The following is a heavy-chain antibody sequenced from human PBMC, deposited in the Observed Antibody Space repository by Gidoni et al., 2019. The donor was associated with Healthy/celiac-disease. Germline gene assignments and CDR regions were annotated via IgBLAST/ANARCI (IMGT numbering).Heavy chain of an antibody. J-gene: IGHJ3*02. D-gene: IGHD3-22*01. CDR3: ASQLPHYYDSSGAFDI. Sequence: EVQLVESGGGLVKPGGYLRLSCAASGFTFSLYSMNWVRQAPGKGLEWVASISSSSRYISYADSVKGRFTISRDNAKNSLYLQMNSLRAEDTAVYYCASQLPHYYDSSGAFDIWGQGTMVTVSS. CDR1: GFTFSLYS. CDR2: ISSSSRYI. V-gene: IGHV3-21*01.